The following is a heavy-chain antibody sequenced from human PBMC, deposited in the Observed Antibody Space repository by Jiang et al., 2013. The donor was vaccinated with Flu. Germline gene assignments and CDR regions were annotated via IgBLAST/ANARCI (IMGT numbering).Heavy chain of an antibody. J-gene: IGHJ4*02. V-gene: IGHV4-34*01. CDR3: VGSGSCCYASS. D-gene: IGHD2-2*01. CDR2: INHGGST. Sequence: LVKPSETLSLTCAIYGGSFSGNYWSWIRQSPGKGLEWIGEINHGGSTNYNPSLKNRVTISVDTSKNQFSLKLNSVTAADTAVYYCVGSGSCCYASSWGQGTLVTVSS. CDR1: GGSFSGNY.